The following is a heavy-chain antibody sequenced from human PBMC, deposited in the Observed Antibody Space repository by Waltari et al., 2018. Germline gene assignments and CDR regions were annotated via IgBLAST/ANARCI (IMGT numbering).Heavy chain of an antibody. D-gene: IGHD1-26*01. CDR1: GFTFRNYE. CDR3: ARGEGGANEY. J-gene: IGHJ4*02. V-gene: IGHV3-48*03. Sequence: EVQLVESGGGLVQPGGSLRLFCAASGFTFRNYEMNWVRQGPGKGLEWVAYISSGASIIYYADSVKGRFTISRDNAKNSVYLQMSSLRAEDTAIYYCARGEGGANEYWGQGTLVTVSA. CDR2: ISSGASII.